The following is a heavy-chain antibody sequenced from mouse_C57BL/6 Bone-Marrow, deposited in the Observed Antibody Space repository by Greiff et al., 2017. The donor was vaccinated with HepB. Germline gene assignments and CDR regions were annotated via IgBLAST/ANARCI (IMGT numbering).Heavy chain of an antibody. CDR3: ARWGYSNDNWYFDV. V-gene: IGHV1-81*01. CDR1: GYTFTSYG. Sequence: QVQLKESGAELARPGASVKLSCKASGYTFTSYGISWVKQRTGQGLEWIGEIYPRSGNTYYNEKFKGKATLTADKSSSTAYMELRSLTSEDSAVYFCARWGYSNDNWYFDVWGTGTTVTVSS. D-gene: IGHD2-12*01. J-gene: IGHJ1*03. CDR2: IYPRSGNT.